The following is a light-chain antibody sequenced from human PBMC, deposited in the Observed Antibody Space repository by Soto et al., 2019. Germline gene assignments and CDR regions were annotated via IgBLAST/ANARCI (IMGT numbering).Light chain of an antibody. CDR3: CSYAGSSTV. Sequence: QSALTQPASVSGSPGQSITISCTGTCSDVGSYNLVSWYQQHPGKAPKLLIYEVNKRPSGVSDRFSGSKSGNTASLTISGLQTEDEADYYCCSYAGSSTVFGTGTKLTVL. CDR1: CSDVGSYNL. CDR2: EVN. V-gene: IGLV2-23*02. J-gene: IGLJ1*01.